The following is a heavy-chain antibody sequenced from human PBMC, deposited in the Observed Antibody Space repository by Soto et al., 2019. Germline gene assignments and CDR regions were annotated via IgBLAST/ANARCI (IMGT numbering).Heavy chain of an antibody. Sequence: SVKVSCKASGATFSSYAISWVRQAPGQGLEWMGGIIPIFGTANYAQKFQGRVTITADESTSTAYMELSSLRSEDTAVYYCARATHHIVVVSAASYYYGMDVWGQGTTVTVSS. CDR2: IIPIFGTA. CDR3: ARATHHIVVVSAASYYYGMDV. V-gene: IGHV1-69*13. D-gene: IGHD2-21*01. J-gene: IGHJ6*01. CDR1: GATFSSYA.